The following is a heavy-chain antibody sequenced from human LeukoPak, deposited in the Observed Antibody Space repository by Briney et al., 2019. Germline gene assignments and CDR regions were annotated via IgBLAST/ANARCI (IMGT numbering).Heavy chain of an antibody. D-gene: IGHD3-9*01. J-gene: IGHJ5*02. Sequence: GSLRLSCAASGFTFSSYAMSWVRQAPGKGLEWVSAISGSGGSTYYADSVKGWFTISRDNSKNTLYLQMNSLRAEDTAVYYCAKDSGYYDILTGPEGGNWFDPWGQGTLVTVSS. CDR3: AKDSGYYDILTGPEGGNWFDP. CDR1: GFTFSSYA. V-gene: IGHV3-23*01. CDR2: ISGSGGST.